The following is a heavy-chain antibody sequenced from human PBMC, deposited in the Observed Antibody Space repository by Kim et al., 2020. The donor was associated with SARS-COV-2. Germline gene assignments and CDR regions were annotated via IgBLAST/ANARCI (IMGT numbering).Heavy chain of an antibody. D-gene: IGHD1-1*01. Sequence: SETLSLTCTISGGAINSYFWTWMRQPLGKGLEWIGNMYFGGTTNHNPSLKSRVTMSIDPSKNQFSLKLTSVIAADTAVYYFARDRRAGTGGGMDVWGQGTTVIVSS. CDR1: GGAINSYF. CDR2: MYFGGTT. V-gene: IGHV4-59*12. J-gene: IGHJ6*02. CDR3: ARDRRAGTGGGMDV.